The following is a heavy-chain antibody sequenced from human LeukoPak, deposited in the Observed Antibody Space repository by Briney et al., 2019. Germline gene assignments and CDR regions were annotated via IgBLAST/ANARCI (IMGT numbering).Heavy chain of an antibody. CDR2: ISSSSSYI. Sequence: GGSLRLSCAASGFTFSSYSMNWVRQAPGKGLEWVPSISSSSSYIYYADSVKGRFTISRDNAKNSLYLQMNSLRAEDTAVYYCLGGSSWQSNWFDPWGQGTLVTVSS. D-gene: IGHD6-13*01. CDR3: LGGSSWQSNWFDP. J-gene: IGHJ5*02. V-gene: IGHV3-21*01. CDR1: GFTFSSYS.